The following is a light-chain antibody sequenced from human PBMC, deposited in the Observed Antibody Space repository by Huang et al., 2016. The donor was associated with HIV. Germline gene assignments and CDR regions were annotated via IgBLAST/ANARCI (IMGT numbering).Light chain of an antibody. CDR1: QSVSSY. CDR2: DAS. CDR3: QQRSNWPRMYT. J-gene: IGKJ2*01. Sequence: IVLTQSPATLSLSPGERATLSCRASQSVSSYLARYQQKPGQPPRPRSHDASNRAAGIPARFSGSGSGTDVTLTISSLEPEDFAVYYCQQRSNWPRMYTFGQGTKLEIK. V-gene: IGKV3-11*01.